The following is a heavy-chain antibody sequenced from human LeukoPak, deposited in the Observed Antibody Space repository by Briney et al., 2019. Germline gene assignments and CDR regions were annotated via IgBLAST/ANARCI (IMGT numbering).Heavy chain of an antibody. D-gene: IGHD5-12*01. V-gene: IGHV1-2*02. CDR1: GYTFPGCY. CDR3: ARDDGGGYDTDYYYYYGMDV. Sequence: ASVKVSCKASGYTFPGCYMLWVRQAPGQGLEWMGWINPNSCGTNYAQKFQGRVTMTRDTSISTAYMELRRLRSDDTAVYYCARDDGGGYDTDYYYYYGMDVWGQGTTVTVSS. J-gene: IGHJ6*02. CDR2: INPNSCGT.